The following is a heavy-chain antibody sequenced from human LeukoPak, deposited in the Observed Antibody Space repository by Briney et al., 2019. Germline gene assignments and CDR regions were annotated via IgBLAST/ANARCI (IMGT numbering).Heavy chain of an antibody. CDR2: IWYDGSNK. Sequence: PGGSLRLSCAASGFTLSSYGMHWVSQVPDKVRKWVAVIWYDGSNKYYADSVKGRFTISRDNSKNTLYLQMNRLRAEDTAVYYCARDDWFDPWGQGTLVTVSS. V-gene: IGHV3-33*01. CDR3: ARDDWFDP. J-gene: IGHJ5*02. CDR1: GFTLSSYG.